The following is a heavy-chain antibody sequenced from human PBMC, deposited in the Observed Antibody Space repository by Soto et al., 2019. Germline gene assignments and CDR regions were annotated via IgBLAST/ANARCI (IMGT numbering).Heavy chain of an antibody. Sequence: ASVKVSFKVSGYALTELAIHWVRQAPGKGLEWMGGFDPDNGETVYVQKFQGRLTMTEDTPTDTAYMELSSLRSEDTAVYYCATVSVSGAVLSSDGFDIWAQGTMVTVSS. J-gene: IGHJ3*02. D-gene: IGHD1-26*01. CDR1: GYALTELA. CDR3: ATVSVSGAVLSSDGFDI. V-gene: IGHV1-24*01. CDR2: FDPDNGET.